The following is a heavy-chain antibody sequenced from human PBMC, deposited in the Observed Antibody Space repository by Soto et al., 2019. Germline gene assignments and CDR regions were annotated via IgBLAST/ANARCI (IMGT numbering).Heavy chain of an antibody. CDR2: ISSTSSII. J-gene: IGHJ6*02. CDR3: ARPYSSRWSIYYGLDV. D-gene: IGHD6-13*01. CDR1: GFTLSIYS. V-gene: IGHV3-48*02. Sequence: EVPLVESGGGLVQPGGSLRLSCVASGFTLSIYSMNWVRQAPGKGLEWVSYISSTSSIIYYADSVKGRFTISRDNAKNSLYLQMNSLRDEDTAVYHCARPYSSRWSIYYGLDVWGQGTTVTVSS.